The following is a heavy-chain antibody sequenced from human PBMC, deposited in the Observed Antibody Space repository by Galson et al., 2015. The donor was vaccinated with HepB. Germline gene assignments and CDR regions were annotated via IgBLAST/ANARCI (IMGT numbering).Heavy chain of an antibody. CDR1: GFTFGDYA. CDR2: IRSKAYGGTT. V-gene: IGHV3-49*03. D-gene: IGHD3-22*01. J-gene: IGHJ3*02. Sequence: SLRLSCAASGFTFGDYAMSWFRQAPGKGLEWVGFIRSKAYGGTTEYAASVKGRFTISRDDSKSIAYLQMNSLKTEDTAVYYCTYDSSGYRDAFDIWGQGTMVTVSS. CDR3: TYDSSGYRDAFDI.